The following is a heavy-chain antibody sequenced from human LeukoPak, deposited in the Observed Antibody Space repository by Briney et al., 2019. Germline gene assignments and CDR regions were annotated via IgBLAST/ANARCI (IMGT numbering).Heavy chain of an antibody. Sequence: ASVKVSCKASGYTFTSYGISWVRQVPGQGLEWMGWISAYNGNTNYAQKLQGRVTMTTDTSTSTAYMELRSLRSDDTAVYYCARDRVPLYGSGSYYVYWGQGTLVTVSS. D-gene: IGHD3-10*01. J-gene: IGHJ4*02. CDR1: GYTFTSYG. CDR3: ARDRVPLYGSGSYYVY. CDR2: ISAYNGNT. V-gene: IGHV1-18*04.